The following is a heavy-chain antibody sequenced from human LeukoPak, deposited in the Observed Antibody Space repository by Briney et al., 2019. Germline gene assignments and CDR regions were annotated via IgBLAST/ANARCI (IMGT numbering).Heavy chain of an antibody. CDR1: GFTFSSYG. Sequence: QPGGSLRLSCAASGFTFSSYGMHWVRQAPGKGLEWVAVISYDGSNKYYADSVKGRFTISRDDSKSTLYLQVNSLRAEDTAIYYCAIDLWGDADYWGQGTLVTVSS. CDR3: AIDLWGDADY. J-gene: IGHJ4*02. V-gene: IGHV3-30*03. CDR2: ISYDGSNK. D-gene: IGHD3-16*01.